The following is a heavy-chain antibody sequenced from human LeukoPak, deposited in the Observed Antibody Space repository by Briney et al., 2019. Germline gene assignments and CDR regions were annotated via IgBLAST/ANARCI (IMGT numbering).Heavy chain of an antibody. V-gene: IGHV3-48*03. D-gene: IGHD4-17*01. J-gene: IGHJ1*01. Sequence: GGSLRLSCAASGFTFSSYEMNWVRQAPGKGLEWVSYISSSGSTIYYADSVKGRFTISRDNAKNSLYLQMNSLRAEDTAVYYCARDLTRTVTTIFWGQGTLVTVSS. CDR2: ISSSGSTI. CDR3: ARDLTRTVTTIF. CDR1: GFTFSSYE.